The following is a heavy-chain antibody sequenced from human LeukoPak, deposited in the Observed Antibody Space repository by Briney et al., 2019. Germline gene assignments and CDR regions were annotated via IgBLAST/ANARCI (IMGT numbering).Heavy chain of an antibody. D-gene: IGHD2-2*01. CDR2: ISSSSSYI. CDR3: ARDGAVVPAAILDY. CDR1: GFTFSSYS. V-gene: IGHV3-21*01. Sequence: GGSLRLSCAASGFTFSSYSMNWVRQAPGKGLEWVSSISSSSSYIYYADSVKGRFTISRDNAKNSLYLQMNSLRAEDTAVYYCARDGAVVPAAILDYWGQGTLVTVSS. J-gene: IGHJ4*02.